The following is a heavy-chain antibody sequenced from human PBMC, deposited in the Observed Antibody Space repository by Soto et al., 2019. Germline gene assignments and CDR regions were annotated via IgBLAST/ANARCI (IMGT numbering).Heavy chain of an antibody. D-gene: IGHD2-21*01. V-gene: IGHV4-31*03. CDR3: ARVRPRGAIPYYFDY. Sequence: SETLSLTCTVSGGSISSGGYYWSWIRQHPGKGLEWIGYFYYSGSTYYNPSLKSRVTISVDTSKNQFSLKLSSVTAADTAVYYCARVRPRGAIPYYFDYWGQGTLVTVSS. CDR2: FYYSGST. J-gene: IGHJ4*02. CDR1: GGSISSGGYY.